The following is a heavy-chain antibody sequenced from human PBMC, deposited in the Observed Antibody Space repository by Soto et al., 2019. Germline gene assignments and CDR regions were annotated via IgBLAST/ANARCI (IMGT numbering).Heavy chain of an antibody. CDR1: GYTFSSYD. J-gene: IGHJ4*02. CDR3: ARAIRDQLLSDY. D-gene: IGHD1-26*01. V-gene: IGHV1-8*01. Sequence: QVQLVQSGAEVRKPGASVKVSCKASGYTFSSYDIAWVRQATGQGLEWMGWMNPNSANTGYAQKFQGRGTMTRDTSITTAYMELNSLTSDDTAVYYCARAIRDQLLSDYWGQGTQVTVSS. CDR2: MNPNSANT.